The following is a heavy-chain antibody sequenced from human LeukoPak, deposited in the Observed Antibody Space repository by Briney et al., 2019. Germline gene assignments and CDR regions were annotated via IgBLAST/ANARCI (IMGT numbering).Heavy chain of an antibody. CDR1: GGSFSGYY. J-gene: IGHJ4*01. CDR2: INHSGSA. V-gene: IGHV4-34*01. Sequence: SETLSLTCAIYGGSFSGYYWSWIRQPPGKGLEWIGEINHSGSANYNPSLKSRVTISVDTSKNQFSLKLTSVTAADTAVYYCARGSDYTWGGWGQGTLVTVSS. D-gene: IGHD3-10*01. CDR3: ARGSDYTWGG.